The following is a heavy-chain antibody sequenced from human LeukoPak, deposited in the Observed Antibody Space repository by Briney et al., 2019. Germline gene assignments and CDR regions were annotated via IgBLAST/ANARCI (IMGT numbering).Heavy chain of an antibody. J-gene: IGHJ4*02. D-gene: IGHD4-17*01. V-gene: IGHV4-30-2*01. CDR3: ARYGDYRYYSDY. CDR1: GGSISSGGYS. CDR2: IYHSGST. Sequence: SETLSLTCAVSGGSISSGGYSWSWIRQPPGKGLEWIGYIYHSGSTYYNPSLKSRVTISVDRSKNQFSLKLSSVTAADTAVYYCARYGDYRYYSDYWGQGTLVTVSS.